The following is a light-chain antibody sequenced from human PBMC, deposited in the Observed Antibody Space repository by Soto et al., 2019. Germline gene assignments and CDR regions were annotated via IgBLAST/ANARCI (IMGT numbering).Light chain of an antibody. J-gene: IGKJ3*01. CDR2: DAS. CDR1: QSVSSY. CDR3: HQRSNSPFT. V-gene: IGKV3-11*01. Sequence: EIVLTQSPATLSLSPGERATLSCRAIQSVSSYLAWSQQKPGQAPRLLIYDASNRATGVPARFSGSGSGTDFTLTISSLEPEDVAVYYCHQRSNSPFTFGPGTKVDVK.